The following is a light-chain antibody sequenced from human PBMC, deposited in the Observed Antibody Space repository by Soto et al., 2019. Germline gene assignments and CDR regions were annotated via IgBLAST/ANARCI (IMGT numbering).Light chain of an antibody. CDR3: QQYGSSPPFT. CDR2: GAS. CDR1: QSVSSNY. J-gene: IGKJ2*01. Sequence: EIVLTQSPGTLSLSPGERATLSCRASQSVSSNYLAWYQQKPGQAPRLLIYGASNRATGIPDRFSGSGSGTGFTLNISRLEPEDFAVYFCQQYGSSPPFTFGHGTKVEIK. V-gene: IGKV3-20*01.